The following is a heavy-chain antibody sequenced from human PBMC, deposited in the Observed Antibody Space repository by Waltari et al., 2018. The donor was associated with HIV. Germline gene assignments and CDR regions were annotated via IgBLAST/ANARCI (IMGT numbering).Heavy chain of an antibody. CDR3: ARAYYDFWSGTGSSGNWFDP. D-gene: IGHD3-3*01. V-gene: IGHV4-61*02. Sequence: QVQLQESGPGLVKPSQTLSLTCTVSGGSISSGSYYWSRIRQPAGKGLELIWRIYNSGSTNYTPSLKSRVTISVDTSKNQFSLKLRSVTAADTAVYYCARAYYDFWSGTGSSGNWFDPWGQGTLVTVSS. J-gene: IGHJ5*02. CDR1: GGSISSGSYY. CDR2: IYNSGST.